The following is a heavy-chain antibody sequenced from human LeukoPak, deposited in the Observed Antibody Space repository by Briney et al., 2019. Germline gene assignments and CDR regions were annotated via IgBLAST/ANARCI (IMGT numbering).Heavy chain of an antibody. D-gene: IGHD6-19*01. J-gene: IGHJ4*02. CDR2: ISYDGSNK. V-gene: IGHV3-30-3*01. Sequence: GGSLRLSCAASGFTFSSYAMHWVRQAPRKGLEWVAVISYDGSNKYYAGSVKGRFTISRDNSNNTLYLQMTSLRAEDTAVYYCATWLGRGFFDYWGQGTLVTVSS. CDR3: ATWLGRGFFDY. CDR1: GFTFSSYA.